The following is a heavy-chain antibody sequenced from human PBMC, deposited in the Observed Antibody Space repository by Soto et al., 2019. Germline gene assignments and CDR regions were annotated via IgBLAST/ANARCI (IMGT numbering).Heavy chain of an antibody. D-gene: IGHD2-2*01. CDR1: GDSTTSGNYY. J-gene: IGHJ4*02. CDR2: IHYSGTT. Sequence: PSETLSLTCTVSGDSTTSGNYYWSWVRQPPGKGLEWIVNIHYSGTTNYNPSLQSRVSISVDTSKNQFSLEMTYVTAADTAVYYCARDHVRRGCDSTNCKSFDYWGQGTLVTVS. V-gene: IGHV4-30-4*01. CDR3: ARDHVRRGCDSTNCKSFDY.